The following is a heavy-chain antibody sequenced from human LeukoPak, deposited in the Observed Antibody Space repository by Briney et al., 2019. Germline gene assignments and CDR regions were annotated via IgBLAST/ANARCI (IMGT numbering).Heavy chain of an antibody. CDR2: IYSGDCDT. CDR1: GYSFTNYC. Sequence: ESLKISCKGSGYSFTNYCIAWVRQMPGKGLEWLGIIYSGDCDTRYSASFQGQVIISADKAISTAYLQWSSLKASDTAMYYCARPDGYWGLSWGQGTPVTVSS. D-gene: IGHD6-25*01. V-gene: IGHV5-51*01. J-gene: IGHJ5*02. CDR3: ARPDGYWGLS.